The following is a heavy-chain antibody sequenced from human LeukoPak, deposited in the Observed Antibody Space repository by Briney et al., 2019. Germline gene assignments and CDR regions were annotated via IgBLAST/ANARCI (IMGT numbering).Heavy chain of an antibody. CDR2: INSDGSST. J-gene: IGHJ4*02. V-gene: IGHV3-74*01. Sequence: GGSLRLSYAASGFTFSSYWMHWVRHAPGKGLVWVSRINSDGSSTSYADSVKGRFTISRDNAKTTLYLQMNSLRAEDTAVYYCARSIYGAQAQWGQGTLVTVSS. CDR1: GFTFSSYW. D-gene: IGHD4-17*01. CDR3: ARSIYGAQAQ.